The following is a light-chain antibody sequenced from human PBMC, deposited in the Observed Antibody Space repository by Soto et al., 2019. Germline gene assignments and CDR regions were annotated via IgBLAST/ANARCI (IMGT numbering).Light chain of an antibody. CDR3: QRYSKWPIT. CDR2: DAS. V-gene: IGKV3-11*01. J-gene: IGKJ5*01. CDR1: QSVSRS. Sequence: EIVLTQSPATLSLSPGDRATLSCRASQSVSRSLTWYQQKPGQAPRLLIYDASNRATGIPARFSGSGSGTDFTLTISSLEPEDFAVYYCQRYSKWPITFGQGTRLEIK.